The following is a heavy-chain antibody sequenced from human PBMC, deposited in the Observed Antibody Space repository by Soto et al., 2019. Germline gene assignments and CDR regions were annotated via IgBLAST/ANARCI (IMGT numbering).Heavy chain of an antibody. D-gene: IGHD6-13*01. CDR3: ARDRSSSLDLIDY. CDR1: GFTFSSYS. V-gene: IGHV3-21*01. J-gene: IGHJ4*02. Sequence: PGGSLRLSCAASGFTFSSYSMNWVRQAPGKGLEWVSSISSSSSYIYYADSVKGRFTISRDNAKNSLYLQMNSLRAEDTAVYYCARDRSSSLDLIDYWGQGTLVTVSS. CDR2: ISSSSSYI.